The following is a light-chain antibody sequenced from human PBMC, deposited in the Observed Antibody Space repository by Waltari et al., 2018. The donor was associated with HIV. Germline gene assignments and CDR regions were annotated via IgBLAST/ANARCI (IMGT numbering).Light chain of an antibody. J-gene: IGLJ2*01. CDR1: SSDVGGYNY. CDR3: SSYAGTYVV. V-gene: IGLV2-11*01. Sequence: QSALTQPRSVSGSPGQSVAISCTGTSSDVGGYNYVSWYQQYPGKTPKVIIFDVTERPSEVPDRFSVSKSGNTASLTISGLQADDEADYYCSSYAGTYVVFGGGTKLTVL. CDR2: DVT.